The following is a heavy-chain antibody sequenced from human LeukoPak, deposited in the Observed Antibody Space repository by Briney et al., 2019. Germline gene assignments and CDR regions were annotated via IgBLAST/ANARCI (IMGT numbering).Heavy chain of an antibody. D-gene: IGHD3-9*01. CDR1: GYTFTSYG. J-gene: IGHJ4*02. Sequence: ASVKVSCKASGYTFTSYGISWVRQAPGQGPEWMGWISAYNGNTNYAQKLQGRVTMTTDTSTGTAYMELRSLRSDDTAVYCCARDSLRLVPFDYWAREPWSPSPQ. CDR2: ISAYNGNT. V-gene: IGHV1-18*01. CDR3: ARDSLRLVPFDY.